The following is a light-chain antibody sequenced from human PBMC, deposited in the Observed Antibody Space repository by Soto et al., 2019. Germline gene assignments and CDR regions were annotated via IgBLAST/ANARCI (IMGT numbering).Light chain of an antibody. J-gene: IGLJ2*01. CDR3: SSYTSSITLV. V-gene: IGLV2-14*03. CDR2: DVS. Sequence: QSALTQPASVSGSPGQSITISCTGTSSDVGGYTYVSWYQQHPGKAPKLIIYDVSNRPSGVSNRFSGSKSGNTASLTISGLQAEDEADYYCSSYTSSITLVFGGGTKLTVL. CDR1: SSDVGGYTY.